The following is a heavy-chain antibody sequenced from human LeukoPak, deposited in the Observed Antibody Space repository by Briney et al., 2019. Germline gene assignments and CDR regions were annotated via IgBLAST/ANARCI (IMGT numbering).Heavy chain of an antibody. J-gene: IGHJ6*04. Sequence: GGSLRLSCAASGFTFRSYTMNWVRQAPGTRLEWVSYISSSGSTISYADSVKGRFTISRDNAKNSLYLQMNSLRAEDTAVHYCAELGITMIGGVWGKGTTVTISS. CDR2: ISSSGSTI. CDR1: GFTFRSYT. CDR3: AELGITMIGGV. V-gene: IGHV3-48*04. D-gene: IGHD3-10*02.